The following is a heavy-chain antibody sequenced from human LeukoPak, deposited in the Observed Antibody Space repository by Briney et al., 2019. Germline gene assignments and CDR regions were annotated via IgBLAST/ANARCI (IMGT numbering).Heavy chain of an antibody. Sequence: ASVKVSCKASGGTFSKYAISWVRQAPGQGLEWMGRTIPIFGIANYAQKVQGRVTITTDKSSSTAYMELRSLRSEDTAVYYCARCSGGSCYSGWFDPWGQGTLVTVSS. V-gene: IGHV1-69*04. CDR2: TIPIFGIA. J-gene: IGHJ5*02. CDR1: GGTFSKYA. D-gene: IGHD2-15*01. CDR3: ARCSGGSCYSGWFDP.